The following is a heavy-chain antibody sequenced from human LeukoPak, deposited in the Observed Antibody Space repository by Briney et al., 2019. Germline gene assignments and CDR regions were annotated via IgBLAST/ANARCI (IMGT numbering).Heavy chain of an antibody. V-gene: IGHV3-23*01. D-gene: IGHD6-19*01. J-gene: IGHJ4*02. Sequence: QTGGSLRLSCAASGFTFSSYAMTWVRQAPGKGLEWVSSISGSGEYTYYADSVEGRFTISRDNSKNTLYLQMNSLRAEDTAVHYCAKVTVGSSGSYLGYWGQGTLVTVSS. CDR1: GFTFSSYA. CDR2: ISGSGEYT. CDR3: AKVTVGSSGSYLGY.